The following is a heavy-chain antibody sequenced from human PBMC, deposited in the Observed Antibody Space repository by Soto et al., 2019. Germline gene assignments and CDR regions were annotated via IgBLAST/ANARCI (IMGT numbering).Heavy chain of an antibody. V-gene: IGHV4-61*01. CDR2: IYYSGNI. CDR3: ARGNIAASGTKFDP. Sequence: QVQLQESGPRLVKPSETLSLTCTVSGDSVTSRSYYLTWVRQPPGKGLEWIGYIYYSGNINYNPSLKSRFTISVDTSTNQFSLKLTSVTAADTAIYYCARGNIAASGTKFDPWGQGILVTVSS. J-gene: IGHJ5*02. CDR1: GDSVTSRSYY. D-gene: IGHD6-13*01.